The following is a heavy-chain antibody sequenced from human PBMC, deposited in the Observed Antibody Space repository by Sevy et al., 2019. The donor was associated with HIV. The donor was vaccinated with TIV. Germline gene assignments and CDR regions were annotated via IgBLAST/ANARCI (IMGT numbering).Heavy chain of an antibody. CDR1: GFAFSDYA. CDR3: AKAHVDCSGGTCYTAHYYYDIDV. V-gene: IGHV3-30*04. CDR2: ISYAGDNK. Sequence: GGSLRISCAASGFAFSDYAMHWVRQAPGKGLEWVAAISYAGDNKYFADSVKGRFTVSKDNSKNTLYLEMNSLRAEDTAVYYCAKAHVDCSGGTCYTAHYYYDIDVWGRGATVTVSS. D-gene: IGHD2-15*01. J-gene: IGHJ6*02.